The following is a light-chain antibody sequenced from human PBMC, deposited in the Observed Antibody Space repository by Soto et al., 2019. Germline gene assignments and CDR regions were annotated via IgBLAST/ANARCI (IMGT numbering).Light chain of an antibody. V-gene: IGLV2-14*01. J-gene: IGLJ1*01. CDR2: EVT. CDR3: GSYSSTDTPGV. CDR1: STDVGGYNY. Sequence: QSALAQPSSVSGSPGQSITISCTGTSTDVGGYNYVSWYQHHSGKAPKLLIYEVTNRPSGISDRFSGSKSVNTASLTISGRQAEDEYDYYCGSYSSTDTPGVFGTGTKLTVL.